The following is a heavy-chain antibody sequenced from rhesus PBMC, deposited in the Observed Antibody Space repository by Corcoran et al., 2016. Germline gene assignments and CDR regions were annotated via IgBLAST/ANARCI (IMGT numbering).Heavy chain of an antibody. J-gene: IGHJ4*01. V-gene: IGHV4-169*01. CDR2: IYGSGSST. Sequence: QLQLQESGPGLVKPSETLSVTCAVSGGSISSSYWSWIRQAPGKGLELIGYIYGSGSSTNYNPSLKDRVTLSVDTSKNQLSLKLSSVTAADTAVYYCARTGSWNAPNYWGQGVLVTVSS. CDR1: GGSISSSY. D-gene: IGHD6-25*01. CDR3: ARTGSWNAPNY.